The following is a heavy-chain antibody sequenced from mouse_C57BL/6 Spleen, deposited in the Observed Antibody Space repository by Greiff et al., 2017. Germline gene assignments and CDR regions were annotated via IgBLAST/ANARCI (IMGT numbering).Heavy chain of an antibody. CDR1: GYTFTDYE. Sequence: QVQLKESGAELVRPGASVTLSCKASGYTFTDYEMHWVKQTPVHGLEWIGAIDPETGGTAYNQKFKGKAILTADKSSSTAYMELRSLTSEDSAVYYCTRAGYGNYDYWGQGTTLTVSS. CDR2: IDPETGGT. D-gene: IGHD2-1*01. V-gene: IGHV1-15*01. CDR3: TRAGYGNYDY. J-gene: IGHJ2*01.